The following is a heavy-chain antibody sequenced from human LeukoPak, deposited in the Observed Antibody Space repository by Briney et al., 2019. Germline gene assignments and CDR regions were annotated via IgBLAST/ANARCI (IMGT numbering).Heavy chain of an antibody. CDR3: ARVYFDWAFDY. J-gene: IGHJ4*02. Sequence: SETLSLTCAVYGGSFSGYYWSWIRQPPGKGLEWIGEINHSGSTNYNPSLKSRVTISVDTSKNQFSLKLSSVTAADTAVYYCARVYFDWAFDYWGQGTLVTVSS. CDR2: INHSGST. V-gene: IGHV4-34*01. CDR1: GGSFSGYY. D-gene: IGHD3-9*01.